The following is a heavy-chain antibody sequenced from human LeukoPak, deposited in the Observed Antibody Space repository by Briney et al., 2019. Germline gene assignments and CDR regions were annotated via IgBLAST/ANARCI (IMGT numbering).Heavy chain of an antibody. CDR2: IYYSGST. CDR3: ARGSTGTANFEY. V-gene: IGHV4-59*01. D-gene: IGHD1-1*01. Sequence: SETLSLTCTVSGGSISSYYLSWIRQPPGKGLEWIGYIYYSGSTNYNPSLKSRVTISVDTSKNQFSLKLSSVTAADTAVYYCARGSTGTANFEYWGKGTLVTVSS. J-gene: IGHJ4*02. CDR1: GGSISSYY.